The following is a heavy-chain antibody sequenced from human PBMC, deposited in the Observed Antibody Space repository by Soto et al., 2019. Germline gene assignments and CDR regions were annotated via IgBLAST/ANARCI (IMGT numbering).Heavy chain of an antibody. Sequence: ASVKVSCKVSGYTLTELSMHWVRQAPGTGLEWMGGFDPEDGETIYAQKFQGRVTMTEDTSTDTAYMELSSLRSEDTAVYYCATAQITIFGVVTPYFDYWGQGTLVTVSS. CDR1: GYTLTELS. CDR3: ATAQITIFGVVTPYFDY. D-gene: IGHD3-3*01. CDR2: FDPEDGET. J-gene: IGHJ4*02. V-gene: IGHV1-24*01.